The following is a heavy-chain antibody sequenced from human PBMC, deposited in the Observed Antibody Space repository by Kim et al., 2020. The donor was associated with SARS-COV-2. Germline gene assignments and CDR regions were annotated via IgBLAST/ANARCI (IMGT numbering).Heavy chain of an antibody. J-gene: IGHJ1*01. CDR1: GFTFSSYT. V-gene: IGHV3-48*01. D-gene: IGHD4-4*01. CDR2: ISSSSGTI. Sequence: GGSLRLSCAASGFTFSSYTMNWVRQAPGKGLEWVSYISSSSGTIYYADSVKGRFAMSRDNSKNTLYLQMNSLRAEDTAVYYCARVLQEGHYVLVHWGQ. CDR3: ARVLQEGHYVLVH.